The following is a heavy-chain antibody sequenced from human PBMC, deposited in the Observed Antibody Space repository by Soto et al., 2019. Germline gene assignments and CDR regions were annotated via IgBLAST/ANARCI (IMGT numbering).Heavy chain of an antibody. CDR2: INGHNGNT. CDR3: ARGSSPADFDH. Sequence: QVQLVQSGGEVKKPGASVKVSCKASGYTFSNYGVNWVRQAPGQGLEWMGWINGHNGNTKYAQKVQGRVTMTTDTSTSTAYMELRSLTSDDTAVYYCARGSSPADFDHWGQGTLVTVSS. J-gene: IGHJ4*02. CDR1: GYTFSNYG. D-gene: IGHD6-13*01. V-gene: IGHV1-18*01.